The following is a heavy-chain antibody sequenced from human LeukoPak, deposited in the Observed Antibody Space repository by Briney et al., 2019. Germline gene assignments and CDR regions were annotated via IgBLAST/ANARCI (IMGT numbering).Heavy chain of an antibody. CDR2: IYTSGST. D-gene: IGHD5-24*01. V-gene: IGHV4-61*02. J-gene: IGHJ4*02. CDR1: NDSISSGRYY. CDR3: ARDRTGWLQADY. Sequence: PSETLSLTCSVSNDSISSGRYYWIWIRQPAGKGPEWIGRIYTSGSTNYNPSLKSRVIISVDTSKNQFSLSLSSVTAADTAVYYCARDRTGWLQADYWGPGTLVTVSS.